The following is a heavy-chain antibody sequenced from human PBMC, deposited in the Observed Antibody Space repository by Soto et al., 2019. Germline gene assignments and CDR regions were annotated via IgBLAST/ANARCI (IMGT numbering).Heavy chain of an antibody. V-gene: IGHV5-10-1*01. J-gene: IGHJ6*02. CDR1: GYSFTSYW. Sequence: ESLKISCKGSGYSFTSYWISWVRQMSGKGLEWMGRIDPSDSHTNYSPSFQGHVTISADKSISTAYLQWSSLKASDTAMYYCAILYSSSSAGMDVWGQGTTVTVSS. CDR3: AILYSSSSAGMDV. D-gene: IGHD6-6*01. CDR2: IDPSDSHT.